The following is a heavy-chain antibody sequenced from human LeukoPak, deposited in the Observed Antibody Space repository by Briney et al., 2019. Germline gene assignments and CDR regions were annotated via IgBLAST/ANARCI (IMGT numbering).Heavy chain of an antibody. CDR1: GHSTTRLYY. CDR3: ARVLSFPYLLDS. CDR2: FFQSHKS. D-gene: IGHD2/OR15-2a*01. J-gene: IGHJ4*02. Sequence: SETLSLTCAISGHSTTRLYYLASFPQSPGNGLEWIATFFQSHKSFYNASLESRVTMSLDTSKSQFSLNLTSVTAADTAVYSCARVLSFPYLLDSWGRGTQVTVSS. V-gene: IGHV4-38-2*01.